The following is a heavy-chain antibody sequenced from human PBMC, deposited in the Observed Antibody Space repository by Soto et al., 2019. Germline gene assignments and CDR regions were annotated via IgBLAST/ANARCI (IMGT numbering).Heavy chain of an antibody. CDR1: GGSISSSRYY. CDR2: IYYSGST. V-gene: IGHV4-39*01. D-gene: IGHD2-21*01. CDR3: ARHRLYYRSGDCWGWFDP. J-gene: IGHJ5*02. Sequence: SETLSLTCTVSGGSISSSRYYWGWIRQPPGKGLEWIGSIYYSGSTYYNPSLKSRVTISVDTSKNQFSLKLSSVTAADTAVYYCARHRLYYRSGDCWGWFDPWGQGTLVTVSS.